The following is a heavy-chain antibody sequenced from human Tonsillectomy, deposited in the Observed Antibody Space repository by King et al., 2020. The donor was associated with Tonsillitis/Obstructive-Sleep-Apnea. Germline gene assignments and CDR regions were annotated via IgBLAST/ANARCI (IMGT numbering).Heavy chain of an antibody. CDR3: AKEADDFWSFGP. D-gene: IGHD3-3*01. J-gene: IGHJ5*02. CDR2: TSYDGTKR. V-gene: IGHV3-30*18. Sequence: VQLVESGGGVVQPGRSLRLSCGASGFTFSNYGMHWVRQAPGKGLEWVAVTSYDGTKRYYADSVKGRFTISRDNSNNTLYLQMNSLRPEDTAVYYCAKEADDFWSFGPWGQGTLVTVSS. CDR1: GFTFSNYG.